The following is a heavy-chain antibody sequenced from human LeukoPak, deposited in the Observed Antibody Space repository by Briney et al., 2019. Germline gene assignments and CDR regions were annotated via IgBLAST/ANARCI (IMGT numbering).Heavy chain of an antibody. CDR3: VRDRAVAGLFDP. CDR1: GFTFNIYW. Sequence: GGSLRLSCVASGFTFNIYWMSWVRQAPGKGLEWVANIKEDGSEKDYVDSVKGRFTISRDNVKNSLYLQMNSLRAEDTAVYYCVRDRAVAGLFDPWGQGTLVTVSS. D-gene: IGHD6-19*01. CDR2: IKEDGSEK. J-gene: IGHJ5*02. V-gene: IGHV3-7*01.